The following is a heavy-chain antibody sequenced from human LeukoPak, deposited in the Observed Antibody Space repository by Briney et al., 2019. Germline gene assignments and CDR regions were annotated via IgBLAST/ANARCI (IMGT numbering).Heavy chain of an antibody. CDR1: GSTFSSYW. CDR2: INSDGSST. D-gene: IGHD2-15*01. CDR3: VRRYCSGGSCYGAFDY. V-gene: IGHV3-74*01. Sequence: PGGSLRLSCAASGSTFSSYWMHWVRQVPGKGLVWVSRINSDGSSTTYADSVKGRFTISRDNAKNTLYLQMNSLRDEDTAVYYCVRRYCSGGSCYGAFDYWGQGTLVTVSS. J-gene: IGHJ4*02.